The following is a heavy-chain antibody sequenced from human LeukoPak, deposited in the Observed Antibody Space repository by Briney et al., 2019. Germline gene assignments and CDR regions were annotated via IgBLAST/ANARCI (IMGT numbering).Heavy chain of an antibody. D-gene: IGHD6-19*01. J-gene: IGHJ4*02. CDR3: AGGDRNGWYFDY. CDR1: GFTFSSYW. CDR2: IKSDGST. Sequence: PGGSLRLSCAASGFTFSSYWMHWVRQAPGKGLVWVSRIKSDGSTNYADSVKGRFTISRDNAKNSLYLQMNSLRAEDTALYYCAGGDRNGWYFDYWGQGILVTVSS. V-gene: IGHV3-74*01.